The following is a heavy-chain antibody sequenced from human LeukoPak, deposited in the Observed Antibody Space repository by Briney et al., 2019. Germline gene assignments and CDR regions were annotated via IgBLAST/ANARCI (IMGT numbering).Heavy chain of an antibody. CDR2: INENGGST. CDR3: ARQGGYYYESSASYYFDY. CDR1: GFTFNNYA. Sequence: PGGSLRLSCAASGFTFNNYAVSWVRQAPGKGPEWVSGINENGGSTYYADSVKGRFTTSRDNSKNTLYLQMNSLRAEDTAIYYCARQGGYYYESSASYYFDYWGQGTLVTVSS. J-gene: IGHJ4*02. D-gene: IGHD3-22*01. V-gene: IGHV3-23*01.